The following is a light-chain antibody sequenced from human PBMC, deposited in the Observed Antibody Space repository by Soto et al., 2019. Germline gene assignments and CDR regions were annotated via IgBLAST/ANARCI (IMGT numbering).Light chain of an antibody. CDR3: QQYDNLPLT. CDR1: QDIKNY. Sequence: DIQMTQYPSSLSASVGDRVTITCQASQDIKNYLNWYQQKSGKAPKLLIYDASDLETGVPSRFSGSGSGTDFTFTINSLQPEDIATYYRQQYDNLPLTFGGGTKVDIK. CDR2: DAS. J-gene: IGKJ4*01. V-gene: IGKV1-33*01.